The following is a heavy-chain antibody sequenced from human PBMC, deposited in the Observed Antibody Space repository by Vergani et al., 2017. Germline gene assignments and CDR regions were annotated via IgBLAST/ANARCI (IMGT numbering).Heavy chain of an antibody. CDR2: IRYSGPT. CDR3: ARRSGGYYSGGKVHPLRTAFDV. J-gene: IGHJ3*01. D-gene: IGHD2-15*01. CDR1: GASISSNSYY. Sequence: QLQLQESGPGLVEPSETLSLTCTVSGASISSNSYYWGWVRQSPGNGLEWAGSIRYSGPTYYNLPLQSRTTISLDTSKNQFSLKLSSVTAADTAIYFCARRSGGYYSGGKVHPLRTAFDVWGHGTVVTVSS. V-gene: IGHV4-39*01.